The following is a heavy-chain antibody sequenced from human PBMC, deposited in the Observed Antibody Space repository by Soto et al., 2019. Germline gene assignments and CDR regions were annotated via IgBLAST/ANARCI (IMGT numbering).Heavy chain of an antibody. CDR3: TTGRYSDNGNSYFSLLV. CDR2: IKSKTDGGTT. Sequence: PGGSLRLSGTGSGFTFTNAWMSWVRQAPGKGLEWVGRIKSKTDGGTTDYAAPVKGRFTISRDDSKNTLYLQMNSLENEDTAVYYCTTGRYSDNGNSYFSLLVWGHGTLVTVSS. J-gene: IGHJ4*01. V-gene: IGHV3-15*01. CDR1: GFTFTNAW. D-gene: IGHD3-22*01.